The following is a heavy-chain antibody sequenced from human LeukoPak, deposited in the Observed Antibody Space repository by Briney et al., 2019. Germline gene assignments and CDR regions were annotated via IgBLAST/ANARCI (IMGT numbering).Heavy chain of an antibody. CDR3: ASGGYCSGGSCYLDAFDI. Sequence: SETLSLTCTVSGGSISSYYWSWIRQPPGKGLEWIGYIYYSGSTNYNPSLKSRVTISVDTSKNQFSLKLSSVTAANTAVYYCASGGYCSGGSCYLDAFDIWGQGTMVTVSS. CDR1: GGSISSYY. D-gene: IGHD2-15*01. V-gene: IGHV4-59*01. J-gene: IGHJ3*02. CDR2: IYYSGST.